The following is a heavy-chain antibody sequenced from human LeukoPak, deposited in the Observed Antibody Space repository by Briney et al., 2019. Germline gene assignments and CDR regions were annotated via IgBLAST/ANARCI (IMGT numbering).Heavy chain of an antibody. V-gene: IGHV1-8*02. D-gene: IGHD6-19*01. CDR2: MNPNSGNT. Sequence: ASVKVSCKASGYTFTGYYMHWVRQAPGQGLEWMGWMNPNSGNTGYAQKFQGRVTMTRNTSISTAYMELSSLRSEDTAVYYCARGTSGWYSFPQIDFDYWGQGTLVTVSS. CDR1: GYTFTGYY. J-gene: IGHJ4*02. CDR3: ARGTSGWYSFPQIDFDY.